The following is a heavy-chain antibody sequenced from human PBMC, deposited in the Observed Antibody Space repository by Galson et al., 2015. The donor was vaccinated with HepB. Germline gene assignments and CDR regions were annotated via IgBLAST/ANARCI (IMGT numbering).Heavy chain of an antibody. CDR3: ARGALVAVVGATQNNWFDP. CDR2: ISAYDGNT. Sequence: SVKVSCKASGYTFSGYSITWVRQAPGQGLEWMGWISAYDGNTKYAQNLQGRLTMTTDTSRTTAYMVLRSLRSDDTAVYYCARGALVAVVGATQNNWFDPWGQGTLVTVSS. J-gene: IGHJ5*02. CDR1: GYTFSGYS. V-gene: IGHV1-18*01. D-gene: IGHD2-15*01.